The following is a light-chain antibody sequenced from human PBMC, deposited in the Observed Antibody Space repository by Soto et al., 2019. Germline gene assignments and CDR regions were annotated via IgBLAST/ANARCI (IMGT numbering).Light chain of an antibody. CDR2: DAS. CDR1: QSISSN. Sequence: TVLTQSPATLSVSPGERATLSCRASQSISSNLAWYQQKPGQAPRLLIYDASNRATGIPARFGGSGSGTDFTLTISSLEPEDFAVYYCQQRSNWPPTFGQGTRLEIK. CDR3: QQRSNWPPT. V-gene: IGKV3-11*01. J-gene: IGKJ5*01.